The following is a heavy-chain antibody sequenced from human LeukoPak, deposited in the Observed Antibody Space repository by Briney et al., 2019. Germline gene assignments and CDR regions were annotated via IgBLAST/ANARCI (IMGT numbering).Heavy chain of an antibody. CDR3: ARVNGRWATTVNY. D-gene: IGHD5-24*01. V-gene: IGHV1-2*02. CDR1: GYTFTGYY. CDR2: INPNSGGT. J-gene: IGHJ4*02. Sequence: ASVKVSCKASGYTFTGYYMHWVRQAPGQGLEWMGWINPNSGGTNYAQKFQGRVTTTRDTSISTAYMELSRLRSDDTAVYYCARVNGRWATTVNYWGQGTLVTVSS.